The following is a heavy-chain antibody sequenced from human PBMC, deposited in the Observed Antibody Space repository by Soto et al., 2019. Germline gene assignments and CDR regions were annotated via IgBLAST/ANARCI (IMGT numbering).Heavy chain of an antibody. V-gene: IGHV1-69*12. CDR3: ARDLGSGYDPGDY. CDR2: IIPIFGTT. J-gene: IGHJ4*02. CDR1: GAIFSGYS. Sequence: QVQLVQSGAEVKKPGSSVKVSCKTSGAIFSGYSISWVRQAPGQGLEWMGGIIPIFGTTNYAQRFHGRVTITADQSTSTVYMELYSLKSEDTAVYYCARDLGSGYDPGDYWGQGTLVTVSS. D-gene: IGHD5-12*01.